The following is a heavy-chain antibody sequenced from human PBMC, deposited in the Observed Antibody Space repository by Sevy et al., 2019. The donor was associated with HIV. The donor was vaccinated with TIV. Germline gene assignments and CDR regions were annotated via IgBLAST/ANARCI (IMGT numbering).Heavy chain of an antibody. CDR2: LYHSGSI. CDR3: AGAMGITIFRVLINY. CDR1: GYSINTDYY. Sequence: SYTLSLTCSVSGYSINTDYYWGWIRQPPGKGLEWIGSLYHSGSIYYNPSLKSRVTISVDSSKSQFSLKLSSVTAADTAVYYCAGAMGITIFRVLINYWGQGTLVTVSS. J-gene: IGHJ4*02. V-gene: IGHV4-38-2*02. D-gene: IGHD3-3*01.